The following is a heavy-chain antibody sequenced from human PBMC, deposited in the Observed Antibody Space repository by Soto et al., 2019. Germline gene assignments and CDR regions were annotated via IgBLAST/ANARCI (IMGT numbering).Heavy chain of an antibody. CDR3: AKESMVRGVINYFDY. Sequence: EVQLLESGGGLVQPGGSLRLSCAASGFTFSSYAMSWVRQAPGKGLEWVSAISGSGGSTYYADSVKGRITIPKDNSMNTLYLQMDNLRAEDTAVYYWAKESMVRGVINYFDYWGQGTLVTVSS. D-gene: IGHD3-10*01. V-gene: IGHV3-23*01. CDR1: GFTFSSYA. CDR2: ISGSGGST. J-gene: IGHJ4*02.